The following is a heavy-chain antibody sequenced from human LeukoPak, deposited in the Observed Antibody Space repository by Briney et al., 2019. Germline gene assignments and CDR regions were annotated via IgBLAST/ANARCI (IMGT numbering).Heavy chain of an antibody. V-gene: IGHV4-61*02. D-gene: IGHD3-3*01. Sequence: PSETLSLTCTVSGGSISSGSYYWSWIRQPAGKGLEWIGRIYSSGSTNYNPSLKSRVTISLDTSKNQFSLKLSSVTAADTAVYYCARGGITIFGNYYYMDVWGKGTTVTVSS. CDR3: ARGGITIFGNYYYMDV. CDR1: GGSISSGSYY. J-gene: IGHJ6*03. CDR2: IYSSGST.